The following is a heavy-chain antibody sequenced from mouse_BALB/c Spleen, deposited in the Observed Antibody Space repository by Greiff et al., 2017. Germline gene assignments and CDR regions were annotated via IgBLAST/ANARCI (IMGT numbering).Heavy chain of an antibody. CDR1: GYTFTSYW. J-gene: IGHJ1*01. V-gene: IGHV1-87*01. D-gene: IGHD2-1*01. CDR2: IYPGDGDT. Sequence: LQESGAELARPGASVKLSCKASGYTFTSYWMQWVKQRPGQGLEWIGAIYPGDGDTRYTQKFKGKATLTADKSSSTAYMQLSSLASEDSAVYYCASHGKGYFDVWGAGTTVTVSS. CDR3: ASHGKGYFDV.